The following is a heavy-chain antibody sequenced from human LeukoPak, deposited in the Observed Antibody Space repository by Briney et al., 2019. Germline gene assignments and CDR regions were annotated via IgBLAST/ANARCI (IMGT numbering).Heavy chain of an antibody. CDR2: INPNSGGT. V-gene: IGHV1-2*02. CDR1: GYTFTGYY. Sequence: ASVKVSCKASGYTFTGYYMHWVRQAPGQGLEWMGWINPNSGGTNYAQKFQGRVTMTRDTSISTAYMELSRLRSDDTAVYYCARVKGIAVAGTLYCWGQGTLVTVSS. D-gene: IGHD6-19*01. J-gene: IGHJ4*02. CDR3: ARVKGIAVAGTLYC.